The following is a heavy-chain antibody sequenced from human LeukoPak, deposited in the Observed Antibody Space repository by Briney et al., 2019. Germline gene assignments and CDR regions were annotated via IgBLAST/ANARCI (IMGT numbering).Heavy chain of an antibody. D-gene: IGHD4-17*01. Sequence: SETLSLTCTVSGGSISSGSYYWSWIRQPAGKGLEWIGRIYTSGSTNYNPSLKSRVTISVDTSKNQFPLKLSSVTAADTAVYYCARGGGGDYEEYFQHWGQGTLVTVSS. CDR2: IYTSGST. V-gene: IGHV4-61*02. CDR3: ARGGGGDYEEYFQH. J-gene: IGHJ1*01. CDR1: GGSISSGSYY.